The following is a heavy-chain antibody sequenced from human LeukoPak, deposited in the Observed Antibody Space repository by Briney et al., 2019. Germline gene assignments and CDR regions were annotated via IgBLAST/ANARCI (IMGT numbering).Heavy chain of an antibody. CDR1: GGSISSCS. D-gene: IGHD3-22*01. V-gene: IGHV4-4*07. CDR3: ARDASCYYDGSGYYLGY. J-gene: IGHJ4*02. Sequence: SETLSLTCIVSGGSISSCSWNWIRQPAGGGLEWIGRIHTSGSTNYNPSLKSRVTMSVDTSKNQFSLKLSSVTAADTAVYYCARDASCYYDGSGYYLGYWGQGTLVTVSS. CDR2: IHTSGST.